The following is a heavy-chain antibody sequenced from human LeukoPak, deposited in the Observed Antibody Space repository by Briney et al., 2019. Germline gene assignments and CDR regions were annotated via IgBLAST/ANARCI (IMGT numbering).Heavy chain of an antibody. CDR2: IIPILDIA. D-gene: IGHD6-6*01. CDR3: ARVQTYSSSSRYYYGMDV. CDR1: GYTFTSYG. V-gene: IGHV1-69*04. Sequence: GASVKVSCKASGYTFTSYGISWVRQAPGQGLEWMGRIIPILDIANYAQKFQGRVTITADKSTSTAYMELSSLRSEDTAVYYCARVQTYSSSSRYYYGMDVWGQGTTVTVSS. J-gene: IGHJ6*02.